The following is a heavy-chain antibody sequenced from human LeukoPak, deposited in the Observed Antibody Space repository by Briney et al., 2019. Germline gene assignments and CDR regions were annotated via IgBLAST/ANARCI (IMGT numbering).Heavy chain of an antibody. CDR3: ARADSTVDIVATIKD. CDR2: IIPIFGTA. D-gene: IGHD5-12*01. J-gene: IGHJ4*02. Sequence: ASVKVSCKASGGTFSSYAISWVRQAPGQGLEWMGGIIPIFGTADYAQKFQGRVTITTDESTSTAYMELSSLRSEDTAVYYCARADSTVDIVATIKDWGQGTLVTVSS. V-gene: IGHV1-69*05. CDR1: GGTFSSYA.